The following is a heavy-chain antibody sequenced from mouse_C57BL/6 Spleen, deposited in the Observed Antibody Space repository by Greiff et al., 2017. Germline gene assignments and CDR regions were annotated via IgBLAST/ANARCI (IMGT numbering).Heavy chain of an antibody. J-gene: IGHJ3*01. V-gene: IGHV1-9*01. CDR3: ASPYYGSRAPFAY. CDR2: ILPGSGCT. D-gene: IGHD1-1*01. Sequence: VQLQESGAELMKPGASVKLSCKATGYTFTGYWIEWVKQRPGHGLEWIGEILPGSGCTNYNEKFKGKATFTADTSSNTAYMQLSSLTTEDSAIYYCASPYYGSRAPFAYWGQGTLVTVSA. CDR1: GYTFTGYW.